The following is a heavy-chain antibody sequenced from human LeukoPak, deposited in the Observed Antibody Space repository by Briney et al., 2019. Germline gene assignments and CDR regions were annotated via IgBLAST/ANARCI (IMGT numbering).Heavy chain of an antibody. CDR2: ISTDGTYT. J-gene: IGHJ1*01. CDR1: GFTFSSYW. D-gene: IGHD2-21*02. CDR3: AITVDCRATTDCYSYFHH. Sequence: GGSLRLSCAASGFTFSSYWMHWVRQAPGKGRVWVSRISTDGTYTEYADSVKGRFTISRDNAKDTLYLQVNSLRAEDTAVYYCAITVDCRATTDCYSYFHHWGQGTLVTVSS. V-gene: IGHV3-74*03.